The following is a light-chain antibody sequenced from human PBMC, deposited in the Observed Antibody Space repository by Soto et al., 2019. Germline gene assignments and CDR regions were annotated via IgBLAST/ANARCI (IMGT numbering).Light chain of an antibody. CDR2: DAS. Sequence: PATLSVSPGERATLSCRASQSVSSYLAWYQQKPGQAPRPLIYDASNRATGIPARFSGSGSGTDFTLTISSLEPEDFAVYYCQQRSNWPLTFGGGTKVDIK. CDR1: QSVSSY. V-gene: IGKV3-11*01. J-gene: IGKJ4*01. CDR3: QQRSNWPLT.